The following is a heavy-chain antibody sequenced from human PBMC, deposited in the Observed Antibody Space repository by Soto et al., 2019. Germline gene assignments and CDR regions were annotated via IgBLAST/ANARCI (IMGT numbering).Heavy chain of an antibody. J-gene: IGHJ4*02. CDR3: ARDPTDYGDYVTFDY. CDR2: INPSGGST. D-gene: IGHD4-17*01. V-gene: IGHV1-46*01. CDR1: GYTFTSYY. Sequence: QVQLVQSGAEVKKPGASVKVSCKASGYTFTSYYMHWVRQAPGQGLEWMGIINPSGGSTSYAQKFQGRVTMTRDTSTSTVYMELSSLRSEDTAVYYCARDPTDYGDYVTFDYWGQGTLVTVSS.